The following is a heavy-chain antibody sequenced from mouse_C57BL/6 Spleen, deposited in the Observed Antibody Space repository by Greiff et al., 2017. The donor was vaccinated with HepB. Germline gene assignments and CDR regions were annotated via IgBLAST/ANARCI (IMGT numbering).Heavy chain of an antibody. J-gene: IGHJ4*01. V-gene: IGHV14-2*01. D-gene: IGHD2-3*01. CDR2: IDPEDGET. CDR3: ARDGYYERDYAMDY. CDR1: GFNIKDYY. Sequence: VQLQQSGAELVKPGASVKLSCTASGFNIKDYYMHWVKQRTEQGLEWIGRIDPEDGETKYAPKFPGKATITADTSSNTAYLQLSSLTSEDTAVYYCARDGYYERDYAMDYWGQGTSVTVSS.